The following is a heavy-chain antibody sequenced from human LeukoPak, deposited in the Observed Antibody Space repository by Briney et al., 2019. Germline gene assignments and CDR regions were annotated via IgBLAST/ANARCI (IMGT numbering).Heavy chain of an antibody. D-gene: IGHD3-22*01. CDR1: GFTFSSYE. Sequence: PGGSLRLSCAASGFTFSSYEMNWVRQAPGKGLEWVSYISSSGSIIYYADSVKGRFTISRDNAKKSLYPQMNSLRAEDTAVYYCARIANYYDSSGRWGQGTLVTVSS. CDR3: ARIANYYDSSGR. V-gene: IGHV3-48*03. CDR2: ISSSGSII. J-gene: IGHJ4*02.